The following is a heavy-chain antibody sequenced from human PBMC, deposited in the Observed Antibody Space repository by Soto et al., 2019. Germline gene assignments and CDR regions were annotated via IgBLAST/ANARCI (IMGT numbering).Heavy chain of an antibody. Sequence: ASVKVSCKPSGYIFTNYDINWVRQATGQGLDWMGWMNPHSGKTAYAQKIQGRVTMTRNTSITTVYMELSSLRSEDTALYYCAGGPWSGYLHDYYGMDVRGQGTTVTVSS. V-gene: IGHV1-8*01. J-gene: IGHJ6*02. CDR1: GYIFTNYD. CDR3: AGGPWSGYLHDYYGMDV. D-gene: IGHD3-3*01. CDR2: MNPHSGKT.